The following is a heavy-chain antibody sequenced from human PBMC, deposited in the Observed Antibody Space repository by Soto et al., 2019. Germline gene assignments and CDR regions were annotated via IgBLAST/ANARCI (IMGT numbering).Heavy chain of an antibody. V-gene: IGHV3-48*02. J-gene: IGHJ4*02. Sequence: EVQLVESGGGLVQPGGSLRLSCAASGFTFSSYSMNWVRQAPGKGLEWVSYISSSSSTIYYADSVKGRFTISRDNAKNSLYLQMNSLRDEDTAVYYGARDTISPAFWWFDYWGQGTPVTVSS. D-gene: IGHD2-15*01. CDR3: ARDTISPAFWWFDY. CDR2: ISSSSSTI. CDR1: GFTFSSYS.